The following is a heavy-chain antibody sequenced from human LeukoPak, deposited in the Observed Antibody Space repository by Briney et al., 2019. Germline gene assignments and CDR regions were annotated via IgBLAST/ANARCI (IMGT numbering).Heavy chain of an antibody. CDR1: GFTFSSYS. D-gene: IGHD3-10*01. Sequence: GGSLRLSCAASGFTFSSYSMNWVRQAPGKGLEWVSSISSSSSYIYYADSVKGRFTISRDNAKNSLYLQMNRLRAEDTAVYYCARTIWFGELDFYYYYMDVWGKGTTVTVSS. CDR2: ISSSSSYI. J-gene: IGHJ6*03. CDR3: ARTIWFGELDFYYYYMDV. V-gene: IGHV3-21*01.